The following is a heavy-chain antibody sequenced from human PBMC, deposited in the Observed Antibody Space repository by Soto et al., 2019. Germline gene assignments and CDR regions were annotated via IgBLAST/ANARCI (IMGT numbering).Heavy chain of an antibody. CDR1: GYTLTELS. CDR2: FDTEDGES. CDR3: ATERRGIVVVPAAMDP. V-gene: IGHV1-24*01. D-gene: IGHD2-2*01. Sequence: ASVKVSCKVSGYTLTELSMHWVRQAPGKGLEGMGGFDTEDGESIYAQKFQGRVTMTEDTPTDTAYIELSSLRSKDTAVYYCATERRGIVVVPAAMDPWGQGTLVTVSS. J-gene: IGHJ5*02.